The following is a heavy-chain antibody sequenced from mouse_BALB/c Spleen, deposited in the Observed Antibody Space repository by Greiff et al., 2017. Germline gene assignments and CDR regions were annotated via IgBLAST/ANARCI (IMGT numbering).Heavy chain of an antibody. CDR2: IRNKANGYTT. J-gene: IGHJ3*01. D-gene: IGHD1-1*01. Sequence: EVQGVESGGGLVQPGGSLRLSCATSGFTFTDYYMSWVRQPPGKALEWLGFIRNKANGYTTEYSASVKGRFTISRDNSQSILYLQMNTLRAEDSATYYCARDIIYYGSSPFAYWGQGTLVTVSA. CDR1: GFTFTDYY. CDR3: ARDIIYYGSSPFAY. V-gene: IGHV7-3*02.